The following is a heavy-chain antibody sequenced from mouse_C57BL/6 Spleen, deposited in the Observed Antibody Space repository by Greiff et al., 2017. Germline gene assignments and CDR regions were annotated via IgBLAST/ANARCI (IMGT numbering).Heavy chain of an antibody. V-gene: IGHV3-6*01. CDR1: GYSITSGYY. CDR3: ARDPNEDVYYMGNFDY. D-gene: IGHD2-3*01. J-gene: IGHJ2*01. CDR2: ISYDGSN. Sequence: EVKLQESGPGLVKPSQSLSLTCSVTGYSITSGYYWNWIRQFPGNKLEWMGYISYDGSNNYNPSLKNRISITRDTSKNQFFLKLNSVTTEDTATYYCARDPNEDVYYMGNFDYWGQGTTLTVSS.